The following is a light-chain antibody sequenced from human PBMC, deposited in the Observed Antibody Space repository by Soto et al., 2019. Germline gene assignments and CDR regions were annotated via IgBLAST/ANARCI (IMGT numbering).Light chain of an antibody. CDR2: GAS. CDR1: QSVSSN. J-gene: IGKJ5*01. Sequence: EIVMTQSPATLSVSPGERAALSYRASQSVSSNLAWYQQKPGQAPRLLIYGASTRAAGIPARFSGSGSGTEFTLTIGSLQSEDIAVYYCQQYNNWPPITFGQGTRLEIK. CDR3: QQYNNWPPIT. V-gene: IGKV3-15*01.